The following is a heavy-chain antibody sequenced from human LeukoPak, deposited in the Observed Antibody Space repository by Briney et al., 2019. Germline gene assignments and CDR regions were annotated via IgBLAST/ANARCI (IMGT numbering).Heavy chain of an antibody. J-gene: IGHJ4*02. Sequence: GGSLRLSCEASGFTFSDSAFHWVRQVSGKGLEWVARISNKINNYATAYTVSVQGRFTISRDNSTNTAYLQMNSLKTEDAAMYYCIRWSQLDGDHWGQGTLVTVSS. CDR1: GFTFSDSA. CDR2: ISNKINNYAT. CDR3: IRWSQLDGDH. D-gene: IGHD1-1*01. V-gene: IGHV3-73*01.